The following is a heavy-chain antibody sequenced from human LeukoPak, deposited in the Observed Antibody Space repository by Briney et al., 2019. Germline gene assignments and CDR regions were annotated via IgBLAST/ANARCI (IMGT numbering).Heavy chain of an antibody. CDR3: AKVNGYCSGGSCPYYYYGMDV. CDR1: GFTYDDYG. V-gene: IGHV3-23*01. Sequence: GGSLRLSCAASGFTYDDYGMSWVRQAPGKGLEWVSAISGSGGSTYYADSVKGRFTISRDNSKNTLYLQMNSLRAEDTAVYYCAKVNGYCSGGSCPYYYYGMDVWGQGTTVTVSS. D-gene: IGHD2-15*01. J-gene: IGHJ6*02. CDR2: ISGSGGST.